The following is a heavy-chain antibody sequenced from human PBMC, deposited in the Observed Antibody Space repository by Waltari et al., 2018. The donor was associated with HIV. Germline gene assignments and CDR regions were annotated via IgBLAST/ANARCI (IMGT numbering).Heavy chain of an antibody. J-gene: IGHJ3*02. D-gene: IGHD3-22*01. CDR2: ISTSGTYI. Sequence: EVLLVESGGGLVKPGGSLRLSCAASGFTFSAYGFNWVRQAPGKGLEWVSYISTSGTYIYYSDSLKGRLTISRDNAKRSLYLTMNSPRAEDTAVYYCARDGPTRQDYDYDSNGYLLPPAFDIWGQGTMVTVSS. CDR1: GFTFSAYG. V-gene: IGHV3-21*01. CDR3: ARDGPTRQDYDYDSNGYLLPPAFDI.